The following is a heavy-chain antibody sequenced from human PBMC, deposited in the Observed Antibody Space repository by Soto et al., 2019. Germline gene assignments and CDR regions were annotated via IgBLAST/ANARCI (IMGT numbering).Heavy chain of an antibody. V-gene: IGHV4-34*01. CDR3: SRGSHFDSSSGYADSFDV. J-gene: IGHJ3*01. D-gene: IGHD3-3*01. CDR2: VKHSGNI. CDR1: GGSISGYY. Sequence: QVQLQQWGAGLLEPSETLSLTCAVYGGSISGYYWGWFRQPPGKGLEWIGEVKHSGNINYNPSLKTRLTVSVDTSKNQFSLKLSSMTAADTAMYYCSRGSHFDSSSGYADSFDVWGQGTMVTVSS.